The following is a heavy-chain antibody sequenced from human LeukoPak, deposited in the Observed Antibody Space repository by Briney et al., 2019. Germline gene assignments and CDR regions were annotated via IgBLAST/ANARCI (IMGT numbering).Heavy chain of an antibody. V-gene: IGHV3-30*02. J-gene: IGHJ4*02. Sequence: PGGSLRLSCAASGFTFNRYAMHWVRQAPGKGLEWVAFIRYDGSDKYYADSVKGRFTVSRDNAKNSLYLQMNSLRAEDTAVYYCARLGIITAAGSNDYWGQGTLVTVSS. CDR1: GFTFNRYA. CDR3: ARLGIITAAGSNDY. D-gene: IGHD6-13*01. CDR2: IRYDGSDK.